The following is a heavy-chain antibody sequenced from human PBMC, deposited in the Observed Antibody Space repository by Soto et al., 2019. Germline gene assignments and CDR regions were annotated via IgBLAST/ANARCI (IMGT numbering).Heavy chain of an antibody. Sequence: EVQLVESGGGLVHPGGSLRLSCAASGFTVSSNYMSWVRQAPGKGLEWVSIIYSGGDTYYADSVKGRFTISRDNSKNTLFLQMNSLRAEDTAIYYCARGYYDSSGYYPGYFQQWGQGTLVTVSS. CDR1: GFTVSSNY. J-gene: IGHJ1*01. CDR2: IYSGGDT. V-gene: IGHV3-66*01. CDR3: ARGYYDSSGYYPGYFQQ. D-gene: IGHD3-22*01.